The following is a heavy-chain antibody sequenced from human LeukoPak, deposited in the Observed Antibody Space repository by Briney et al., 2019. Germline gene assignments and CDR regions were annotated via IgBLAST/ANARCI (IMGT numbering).Heavy chain of an antibody. CDR3: VRGYYYGSGTYYKT. Sequence: SETLSLTCTVSGGSISSGSYYWSWIRQPAGTGLEWIGRIYTSGSTNYNPSLNSRVTISVDTSKNQFSLKLNSVTAADTAVYYCVRGYYYGSGTYYKTWGQGTLVTVSS. CDR2: IYTSGST. V-gene: IGHV4-61*02. D-gene: IGHD3-10*01. J-gene: IGHJ5*02. CDR1: GGSISSGSYY.